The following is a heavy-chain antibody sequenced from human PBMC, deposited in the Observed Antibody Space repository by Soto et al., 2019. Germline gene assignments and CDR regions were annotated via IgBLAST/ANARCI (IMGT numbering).Heavy chain of an antibody. D-gene: IGHD6-13*01. V-gene: IGHV3-11*01. J-gene: IGHJ6*03. Sequence: QVQLVESGGGLVKPGGYLRLSCAASGFTFSDYYMSWIRQAPGKELVWVSYISSSGSTIYYAESVKGRFTISRDNAKNSLYLQMNSLRAEDTAVYYCARDRSSWYLGPTHYYMDVWGKGTTVTVSS. CDR3: ARDRSSWYLGPTHYYMDV. CDR2: ISSSGSTI. CDR1: GFTFSDYY.